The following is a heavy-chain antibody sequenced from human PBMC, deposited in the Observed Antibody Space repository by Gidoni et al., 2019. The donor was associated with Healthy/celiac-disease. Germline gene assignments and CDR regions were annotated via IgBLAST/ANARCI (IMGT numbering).Heavy chain of an antibody. V-gene: IGHV3-30-3*01. D-gene: IGHD3-10*01. CDR2: ISDDGSNK. CDR3: ARGGELLWFGELFAFDY. Sequence: QVQLVESGGGVVQPGRSMRLSCSASGFTFSSYAMHWVRQAPGKGLEWVAVISDDGSNKYYADSVKGRFTISRDNSKNTLYLQMNSLRAEDTAVYYCARGGELLWFGELFAFDYWGQGTLVAVSS. J-gene: IGHJ4*02. CDR1: GFTFSSYA.